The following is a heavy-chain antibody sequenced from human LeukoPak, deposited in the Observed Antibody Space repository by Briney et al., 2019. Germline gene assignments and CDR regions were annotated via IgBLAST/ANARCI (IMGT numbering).Heavy chain of an antibody. J-gene: IGHJ4*02. Sequence: SETLSLTCTVSSGSISTSNYYWGWVRQPPGKALEWIGNIFYSGSTYYSPSLKSRVTISLDTSKNQFSLKLSSVTAADTAVYYCAREARGLSHDYWGQGTLVTVSS. CDR3: AREARGLSHDY. V-gene: IGHV4-39*07. CDR2: IFYSGST. CDR1: SGSISTSNYY. D-gene: IGHD3-10*01.